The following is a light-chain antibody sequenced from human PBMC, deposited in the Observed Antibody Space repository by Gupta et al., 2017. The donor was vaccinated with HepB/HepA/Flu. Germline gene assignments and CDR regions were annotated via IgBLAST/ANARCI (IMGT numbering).Light chain of an antibody. CDR3: EEWDASLSSPNWV. V-gene: IGLV1-47*01. CDR2: RNN. J-gene: IGLJ3*02. Sequence: QSVLTQPPSASGTPGQRVTISCSGSSSNIGSNYVYWYQQLPGTAPKLLIYRNNQRPSGVPARFSGSKSGTSASLAISRLRSEEEADYYCEEWDASLSSPNWVFGGGTKLTVL. CDR1: SSNIGSNY.